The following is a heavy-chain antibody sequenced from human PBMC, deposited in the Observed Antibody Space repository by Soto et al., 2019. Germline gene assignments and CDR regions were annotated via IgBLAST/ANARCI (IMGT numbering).Heavy chain of an antibody. CDR2: TYYRSKWYN. CDR3: AMGRVDFWSGYYGMDV. D-gene: IGHD3-3*01. CDR1: GDSVSSNRAA. V-gene: IGHV6-1*01. Sequence: PSQTLSRTCAIRGDSVSSNRAAWNWIRQSPSSGLEWLGRTYYRSKWYNDYAVSVKSRITINPDTSKNQFSLQLNSVSPEDTAVYYCAMGRVDFWSGYYGMDVWGQGTTVTVSS. J-gene: IGHJ6*02.